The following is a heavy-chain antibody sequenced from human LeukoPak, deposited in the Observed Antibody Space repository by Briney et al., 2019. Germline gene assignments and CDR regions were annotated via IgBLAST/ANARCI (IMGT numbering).Heavy chain of an antibody. V-gene: IGHV3-30*18. CDR3: AKERQWLVFWYFDY. D-gene: IGHD6-19*01. J-gene: IGHJ4*02. Sequence: PGGSLRLSCAASGFTFSSYGMHWVRQAPGKGLEWVAVISYDGSNKYYADSVKGRFTISRDNSKNTLYLQMNSLRAEDTAVYYCAKERQWLVFWYFDYWGQGTLVTVSS. CDR2: ISYDGSNK. CDR1: GFTFSSYG.